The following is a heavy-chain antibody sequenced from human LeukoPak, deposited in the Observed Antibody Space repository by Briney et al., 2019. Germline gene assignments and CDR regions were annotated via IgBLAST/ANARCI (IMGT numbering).Heavy chain of an antibody. Sequence: GGSLRLSCAASGFTFSNFWMHWVRQAPGKGLVWVAVIRPDGSHISYVDPVKGRFTISRDNSNNMLYLQMNSLRAEDTALYYCLREVDWKYAFDYWGRGTLVTVSS. D-gene: IGHD1-7*01. CDR2: IRPDGSHI. CDR3: LREVDWKYAFDY. V-gene: IGHV3-33*08. J-gene: IGHJ4*02. CDR1: GFTFSNFW.